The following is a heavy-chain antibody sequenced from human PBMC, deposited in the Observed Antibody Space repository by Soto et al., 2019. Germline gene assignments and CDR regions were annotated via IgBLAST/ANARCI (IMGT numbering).Heavy chain of an antibody. D-gene: IGHD5-18*01. J-gene: IGHJ3*02. CDR1: GFTFSRYW. V-gene: IGHV3-7*01. CDR3: ARGDTPMITGMDSFDI. Sequence: PWWSLRLSCAASGFTFSRYWMNWFRQAPGKGLEWVANIKQDGTEKNYVDSVKGRFTISRDNARKSLYLQMDSLRAEDTAVYFCARGDTPMITGMDSFDIWGQGTMVTVSS. CDR2: IKQDGTEK.